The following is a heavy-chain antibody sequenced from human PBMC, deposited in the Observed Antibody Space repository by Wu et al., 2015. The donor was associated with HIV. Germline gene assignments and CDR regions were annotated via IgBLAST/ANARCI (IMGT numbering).Heavy chain of an antibody. D-gene: IGHD6-13*01. V-gene: IGHV1-46*02. CDR2: INPSGGST. J-gene: IGHJ3*02. Sequence: QVQLVQSGAEVKKPGASVKVSCKVSGSTLYELSIHWVRQAPGQGLEWMGIINPSGGSTSYAQKFKGRVTMTRDTSTSTVYMELSSLRSEDTAVYYCARVAFYSPDIAGAEDAFDIWGQGTMVTVSS. CDR3: ARVAFYSPDIAGAEDAFDI. CDR1: GSTLYELS.